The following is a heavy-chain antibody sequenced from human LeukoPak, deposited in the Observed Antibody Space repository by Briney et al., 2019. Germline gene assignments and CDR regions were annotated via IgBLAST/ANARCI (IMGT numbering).Heavy chain of an antibody. J-gene: IGHJ4*02. CDR1: GFTFSSYA. CDR2: ISGSGGST. V-gene: IGHV3-23*01. CDR3: AKDGIHDHGDYVFSN. Sequence: PGASLRLSCAASGFTFSSYAMSWVRQAPGKGLEWVSAISGSGGSTYYADSVKGRFTISRDNSKNTLYLQMNSLRAEDTAVYYCAKDGIHDHGDYVFSNWGQGTLVTVSS. D-gene: IGHD4-17*01.